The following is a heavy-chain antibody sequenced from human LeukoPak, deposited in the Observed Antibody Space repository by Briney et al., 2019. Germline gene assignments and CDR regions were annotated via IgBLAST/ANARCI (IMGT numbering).Heavy chain of an antibody. CDR1: GGSISSSSYY. Sequence: SETLSLTCTVSGGSISSSSYYWGWIRQPPGKGLEWIGSIYYSGSTYYNPSLKSRGTISVDTSKNQFSLKLSSVTAADTAVYYCARHHSGSYPTPFDYWGQGTLVTVSS. CDR3: ARHHSGSYPTPFDY. J-gene: IGHJ4*02. D-gene: IGHD1-26*01. V-gene: IGHV4-39*01. CDR2: IYYSGST.